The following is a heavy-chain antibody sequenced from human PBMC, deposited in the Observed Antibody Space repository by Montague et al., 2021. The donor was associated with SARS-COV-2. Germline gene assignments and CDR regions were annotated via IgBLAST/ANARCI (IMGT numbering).Heavy chain of an antibody. Sequence: SRRLSCAASGFTFSSHDMHWVRQSPGNGLQWVSAIGTASDTYYECSVEGRFTISREDAKSSLSLQMTSLTAGDTAVYYCARAHADSVYHFWSGSVTSTSLDVWGKGTAVTVSS. CDR3: ARAHADSVYHFWSGSVTSTSLDV. CDR2: IGTASDT. V-gene: IGHV3-13*01. J-gene: IGHJ6*04. D-gene: IGHD3-3*01. CDR1: GFTFSSHD.